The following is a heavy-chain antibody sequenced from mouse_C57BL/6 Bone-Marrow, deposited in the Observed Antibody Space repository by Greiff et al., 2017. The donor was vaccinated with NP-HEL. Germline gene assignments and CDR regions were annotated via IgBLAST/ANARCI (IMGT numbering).Heavy chain of an antibody. V-gene: IGHV5-15*01. D-gene: IGHD2-5*01. CDR2: ISNLAYSI. J-gene: IGHJ2*01. Sequence: EVKLVESGGGLVQPGGSLKLSCAASGFTFSDYGMAWVRQAPRKGPEWVAFISNLAYSIYYADTVTGRFTISRENAKNTLYLEMSSLRAEDTAMYYCARRGSNYYFDYWGQGTTLTVSS. CDR3: ARRGSNYYFDY. CDR1: GFTFSDYG.